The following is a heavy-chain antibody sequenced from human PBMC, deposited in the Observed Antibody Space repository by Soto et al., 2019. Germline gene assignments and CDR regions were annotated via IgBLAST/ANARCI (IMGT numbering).Heavy chain of an antibody. CDR3: ARLMVRGVKKNYYYYGMDV. CDR1: GYTFTGYY. CDR2: INPIFGTT. Sequence: GASVKVSCKASGYTFTGYYMHWVRQAPGQGLEWMGWINPIFGTTNYAQKFQGRVTITADESTSTAYMELSSLRSEDTAVYYCARLMVRGVKKNYYYYGMDVWGQGTTVTVSS. D-gene: IGHD3-10*01. V-gene: IGHV1-69*13. J-gene: IGHJ6*02.